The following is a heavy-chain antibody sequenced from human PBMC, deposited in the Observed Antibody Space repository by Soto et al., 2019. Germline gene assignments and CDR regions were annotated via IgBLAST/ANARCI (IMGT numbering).Heavy chain of an antibody. CDR2: FDPEDGET. CDR1: GYTLTELS. V-gene: IGHV1-24*01. CDR3: ATHYYDFWSGSSAFDI. J-gene: IGHJ3*02. D-gene: IGHD3-3*01. Sequence: QVQLVQSGAEVKKPGASVKVSCKVSGYTLTELSMHWVRQAPGKGLEGMGGFDPEDGETIYTQKFQGRVTMTEDTSTDTAYMELSSLRSEDTAVYYCATHYYDFWSGSSAFDIWGQGTMVTVSS.